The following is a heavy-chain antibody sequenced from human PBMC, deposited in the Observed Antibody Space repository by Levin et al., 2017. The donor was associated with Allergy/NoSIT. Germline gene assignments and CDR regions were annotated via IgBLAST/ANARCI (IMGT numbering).Heavy chain of an antibody. CDR2: IYYSGTT. V-gene: IGHV4-31*03. J-gene: IGHJ4*02. D-gene: IGHD3-22*01. CDR3: ASLDSSGYQLFGY. CDR1: GVSVSNGAYY. Sequence: LRLSCTVSGVSVSNGAYYWSWIRQHPGTGLEWLGSIYYSGTTYYNPSLKSRLIMSVDMSNNQFSLKLSSVTAADTALYYCASLDSSGYQLFGYWGQGTQVTVSS.